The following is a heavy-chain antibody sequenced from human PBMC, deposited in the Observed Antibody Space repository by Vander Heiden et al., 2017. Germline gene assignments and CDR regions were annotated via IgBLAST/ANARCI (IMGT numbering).Heavy chain of an antibody. D-gene: IGHD4-17*01. Sequence: EVQLLESGGGLVQPGGSLRICCAASGFPFTDYAMSWVRQAPGKGLEWVSTIRGVDATAHYADSLKGRFTISRDNSKNTLYLQMNSLRAVDTAVYYCARQNWDYGDRFDYWGQGALVTVSS. CDR3: ARQNWDYGDRFDY. V-gene: IGHV3-23*01. CDR2: IRGVDATA. J-gene: IGHJ4*02. CDR1: GFPFTDYA.